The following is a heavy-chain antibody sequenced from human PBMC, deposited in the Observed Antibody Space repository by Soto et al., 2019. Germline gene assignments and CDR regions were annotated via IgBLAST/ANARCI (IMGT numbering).Heavy chain of an antibody. J-gene: IGHJ4*02. D-gene: IGHD2-2*01. CDR2: ISGSGGST. CDR1: GFTFRNYA. CDR3: ATAIRDQLLCSFDY. V-gene: IGHV3-23*01. Sequence: EVQLLESGGGLVQPGGSLRLSCAASGFTFRNYAMSWVRQAPGKGLEWVSAISGSGGSTYYADSVKGRFTISRDNSKNTLYLQMNSLRAEDTAVYYCATAIRDQLLCSFDYWGQGTLVTVSS.